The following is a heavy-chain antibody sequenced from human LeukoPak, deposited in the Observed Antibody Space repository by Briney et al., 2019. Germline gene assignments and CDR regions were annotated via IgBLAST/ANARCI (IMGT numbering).Heavy chain of an antibody. J-gene: IGHJ4*02. CDR2: ISGSGENT. CDR1: GFTFSSYA. V-gene: IGHV3-23*01. Sequence: GGSLRLSSAASGFTFSSYAMTWVRQAPGKGLEWVSSISGSGENTYYADSVKGRFTLPRDNSKNTLYLQLNSLRADDTAVYYCAKIMSRAVDQWGQGTLVTVSS. CDR3: AKIMSRAVDQ.